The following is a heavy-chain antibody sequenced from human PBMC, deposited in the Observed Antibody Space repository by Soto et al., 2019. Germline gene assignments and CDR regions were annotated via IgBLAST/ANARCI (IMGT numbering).Heavy chain of an antibody. CDR2: IYYSGST. Sequence: QLQLQESGPGLVKPSETLSLTCTVSGGSISSSSYYWGWIRQPPGKGLEWIGSIYYSGSTYYNPSPKSRVTISVDTSKNQFSLKLSSVTAADTAVYYCARDRIVVVPAALGRGYYYYGMDVWGQGTTVTVSS. CDR3: ARDRIVVVPAALGRGYYYYGMDV. D-gene: IGHD2-2*01. V-gene: IGHV4-39*02. CDR1: GGSISSSSYY. J-gene: IGHJ6*02.